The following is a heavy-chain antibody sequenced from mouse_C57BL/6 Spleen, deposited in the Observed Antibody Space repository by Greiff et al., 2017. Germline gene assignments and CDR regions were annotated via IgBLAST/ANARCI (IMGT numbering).Heavy chain of an antibody. V-gene: IGHV1-15*01. CDR2: IDPETGGT. CDR1: GYTFTDYE. CDR3: TREGTTVVAKFDY. D-gene: IGHD1-1*01. Sequence: QVHVKQSGAELVRPGASVTLSCKASGYTFTDYEMHWVKQTPVHGLEWIGAIDPETGGTAYNQKFKGKAILTADKSSSTAYMELRSLTSEDSAVYYCTREGTTVVAKFDYWGQGTTLTVSS. J-gene: IGHJ2*01.